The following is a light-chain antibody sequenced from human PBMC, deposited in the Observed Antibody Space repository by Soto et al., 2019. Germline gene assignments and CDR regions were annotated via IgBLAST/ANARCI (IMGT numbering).Light chain of an antibody. CDR1: QSISDN. V-gene: IGKV3-15*01. J-gene: IGKJ1*01. Sequence: EIVMTQSPATLSVSPGERATLSCRAGQSISDNLAWYQQKPGQAPRLLIYGASTRATGIPARFTGSGSGTEFTLTISSLQSEDFAFYYCQQYSNWPRTFGQGPKVEIK. CDR2: GAS. CDR3: QQYSNWPRT.